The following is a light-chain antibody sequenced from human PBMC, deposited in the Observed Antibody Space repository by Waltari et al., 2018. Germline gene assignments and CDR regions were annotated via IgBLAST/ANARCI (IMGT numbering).Light chain of an antibody. J-gene: IGLJ2*01. V-gene: IGLV2-14*03. Sequence: QSALTQPASVSGSPGQPIPISCLGTSSDVGGYDYSSWYQQHPGKPPKLMIYDVTNRPSGVSDRFSGSKSGNTASLTISGLQAEDEADYYCSSFTSSSTLVFGGGTELTVL. CDR1: SSDVGGYDY. CDR3: SSFTSSSTLV. CDR2: DVT.